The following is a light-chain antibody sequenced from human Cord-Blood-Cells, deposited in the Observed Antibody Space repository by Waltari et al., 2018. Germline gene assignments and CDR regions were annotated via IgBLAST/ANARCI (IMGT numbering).Light chain of an antibody. Sequence: DIQMPQSPSTLSASVGERVTITCRASQSISSWLAWYQQKPGKAPKLLIYKASSLESGVPSRFSGSGSGTEFTLTISSLQPDDFATYYCQQYNSYPFTFGQGTKLEIK. CDR1: QSISSW. V-gene: IGKV1-5*03. J-gene: IGKJ2*01. CDR2: KAS. CDR3: QQYNSYPFT.